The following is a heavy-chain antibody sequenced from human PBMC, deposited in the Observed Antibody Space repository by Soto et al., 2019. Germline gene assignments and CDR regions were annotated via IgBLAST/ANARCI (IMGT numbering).Heavy chain of an antibody. Sequence: QVQLVHSGAEVKKPGSSVKVSCKASGGTFSSYTISWVRQAPGQGLEWMGRIIPILGIANYAQKFQGRVTITADKSTSTAYMELSSLRSEDTAVYYCASAGALNYYYYGMDVWGQGTTVTVSS. CDR3: ASAGALNYYYYGMDV. CDR2: IIPILGIA. CDR1: GGTFSSYT. J-gene: IGHJ6*02. D-gene: IGHD1-26*01. V-gene: IGHV1-69*02.